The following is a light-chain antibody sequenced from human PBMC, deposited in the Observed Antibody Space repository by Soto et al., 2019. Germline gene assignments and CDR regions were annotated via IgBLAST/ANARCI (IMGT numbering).Light chain of an antibody. Sequence: QSVLTQTPSVSGAPGQKITMSCTGSSSNIGAGYDVHWYQQVPGAAPRLLIYADNNRPSGVPDRFSASKSGTSASLAITGLQGEDEANYYGQSYDTSLSGVIFGAGTKGTVL. V-gene: IGLV1-40*01. CDR2: ADN. J-gene: IGLJ2*01. CDR1: SSNIGAGYD. CDR3: QSYDTSLSGVI.